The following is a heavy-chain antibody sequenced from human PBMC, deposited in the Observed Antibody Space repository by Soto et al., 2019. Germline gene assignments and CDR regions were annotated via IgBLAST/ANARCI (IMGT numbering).Heavy chain of an antibody. V-gene: IGHV4-34*01. CDR3: ARVSRYYYRGAFDI. D-gene: IGHD3-22*01. Sequence: QVQLQQWGAGLLKPSETLSLTCAVYGGSFSGYYWSWIRQPPGKGLEWIGEINHSGSTNYNPSLKSRVTISVDTSMNQSSLKLSSVTAADTAVYYCARVSRYYYRGAFDIWGQGTMVTVSS. CDR2: INHSGST. J-gene: IGHJ3*02. CDR1: GGSFSGYY.